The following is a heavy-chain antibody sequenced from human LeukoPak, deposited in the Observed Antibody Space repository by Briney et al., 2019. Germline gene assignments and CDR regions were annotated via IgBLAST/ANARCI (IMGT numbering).Heavy chain of an antibody. J-gene: IGHJ4*02. D-gene: IGHD5-12*01. V-gene: IGHV3-7*01. Sequence: GGSLRLSCAASGFTLSSYWMSWVRQAPGKGLEWVANIKQDGSEKYYVDSVKGRFTISRDNAKNSLYLQMNSLRAEDTAVYYCARYSGYDDEGEYFDYWGQGTLVTVSS. CDR2: IKQDGSEK. CDR3: ARYSGYDDEGEYFDY. CDR1: GFTLSSYW.